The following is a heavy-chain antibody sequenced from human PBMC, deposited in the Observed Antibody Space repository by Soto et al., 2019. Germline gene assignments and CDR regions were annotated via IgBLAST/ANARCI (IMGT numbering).Heavy chain of an antibody. Sequence: LRLSCAASGFTFSNNAMTWVRQAPGKGLEWVSVITNTGGDSLYADSVKGRFTISRDNFKNTLYLQMNSLRAEDTAIYYCARASGESYPGSRVFDSWGQGTRVTVSS. V-gene: IGHV3-23*01. CDR3: ARASGESYPGSRVFDS. D-gene: IGHD3-10*01. J-gene: IGHJ4*02. CDR1: GFTFSNNA. CDR2: ITNTGGDS.